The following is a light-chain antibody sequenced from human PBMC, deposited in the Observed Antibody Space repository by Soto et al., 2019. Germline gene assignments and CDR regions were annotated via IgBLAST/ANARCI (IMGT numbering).Light chain of an antibody. J-gene: IGKJ1*01. CDR3: QQRNSWPRT. Sequence: EIVLTLSPGTLSLSPGERATLSCRARQSIGSDLAWYQQKPGQAPRLIIYDASNRVTGIPARFRGSGSGTDFTLTISTLEPEDSAVYYCQQRNSWPRTFGQGTKVEIK. CDR1: QSIGSD. CDR2: DAS. V-gene: IGKV3-11*01.